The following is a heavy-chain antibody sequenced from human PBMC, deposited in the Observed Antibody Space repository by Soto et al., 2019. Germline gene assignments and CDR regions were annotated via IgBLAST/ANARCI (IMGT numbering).Heavy chain of an antibody. CDR1: GFTFSGSA. CDR2: IRSKANSYAT. J-gene: IGHJ4*02. CDR3: TSLRYSYGYGGADY. Sequence: GGSLRLSCAASGFTFSGSAMHWVRQASGKGLEWVGRIRSKANSYATAYAASVKGRFTISRDDSKNTAYLQMNSLKTEDTAVYYCTSLRYSYGYGGADYWGQGTLVTVSS. V-gene: IGHV3-73*01. D-gene: IGHD5-18*01.